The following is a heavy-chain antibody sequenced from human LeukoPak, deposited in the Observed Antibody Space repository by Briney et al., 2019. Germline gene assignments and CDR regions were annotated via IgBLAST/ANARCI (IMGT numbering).Heavy chain of an antibody. V-gene: IGHV1-69*04. Sequence: SVKVSCKASGGTFSSYAISWVRQAPGQGLEWMGRIIPIFGIANYAQKFQGRVTITADKSTSTAYMELSSLRSEDTAVYYCARARDSSGSDYFDYWGQGPLVTVSS. CDR2: IIPIFGIA. CDR3: ARARDSSGSDYFDY. CDR1: GGTFSSYA. D-gene: IGHD3-22*01. J-gene: IGHJ4*02.